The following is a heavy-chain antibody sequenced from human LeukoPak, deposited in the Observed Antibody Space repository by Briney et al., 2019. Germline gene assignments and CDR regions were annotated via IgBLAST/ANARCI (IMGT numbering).Heavy chain of an antibody. J-gene: IGHJ2*01. CDR1: GFMFSDYG. CDR3: AKDGPYCGGITCYFRYFDL. CDR2: ISNDGSII. Sequence: GRSLRLSCAASGFMFSDYGMHWVRQAPGKGLEWVAVISNDGSIIYYADSVKGRFTISRDNSKNTLHLQMNSLRPDDTAVYYCAKDGPYCGGITCYFRYFDLWGRGTLVTVSS. V-gene: IGHV3-30*18. D-gene: IGHD2-21*01.